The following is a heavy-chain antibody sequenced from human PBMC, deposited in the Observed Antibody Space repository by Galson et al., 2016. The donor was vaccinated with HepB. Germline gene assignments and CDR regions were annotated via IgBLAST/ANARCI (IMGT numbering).Heavy chain of an antibody. V-gene: IGHV3-43*01. CDR2: VSWDGDSP. Sequence: SLRLSCAASGFTFDDYSMHWVRQAPGKGLEWVAFVSWDGDSPYYADSVRGRLTISRENNKNSLHLRMSSLTTEDTAFYYCAKDPSPVTGTTGDWYFDLWGRGTLVTVSS. J-gene: IGHJ2*01. CDR3: AKDPSPVTGTTGDWYFDL. CDR1: GFTFDDYS. D-gene: IGHD1-7*01.